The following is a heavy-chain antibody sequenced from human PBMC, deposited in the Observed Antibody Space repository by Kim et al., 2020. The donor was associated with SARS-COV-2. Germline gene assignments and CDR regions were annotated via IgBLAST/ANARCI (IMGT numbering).Heavy chain of an antibody. J-gene: IGHJ4*02. D-gene: IGHD6-19*01. CDR1: GGSISSSSYY. Sequence: SETLSLTCTVSGGSISSSSYYWGWIRQPPGKGLEWIGSIYYSGSTYYNPSLKSRVTISVDTSKNQFSLKLSSVTAADTAVYYCARVAVETGLYFDYWGQGTLVTVSS. CDR3: ARVAVETGLYFDY. V-gene: IGHV4-39*01. CDR2: IYYSGST.